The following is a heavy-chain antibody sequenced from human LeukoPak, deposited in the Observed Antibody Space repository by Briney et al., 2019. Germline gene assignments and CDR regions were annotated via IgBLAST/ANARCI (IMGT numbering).Heavy chain of an antibody. J-gene: IGHJ5*02. Sequence: SETLSLTCTVSGGSISSGGYYWSWIRQHPEKGLEWIGYIHYSGSTYYHPSLKSRVSMSVDTSRNQFSLKLSSVTAADTAVYYCACGSNNWYNWFDPWGQGTLVTVSS. V-gene: IGHV4-31*03. CDR3: ACGSNNWYNWFDP. CDR2: IHYSGST. D-gene: IGHD1-1*01. CDR1: GGSISSGGYY.